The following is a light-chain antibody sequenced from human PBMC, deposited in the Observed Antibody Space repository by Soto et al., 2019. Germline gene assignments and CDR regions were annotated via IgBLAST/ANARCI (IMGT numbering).Light chain of an antibody. CDR3: SSYKRGTSVV. CDR2: EVS. V-gene: IGLV1-40*01. CDR1: SSNIGAGYE. J-gene: IGLJ2*01. Sequence: QSVLTQPPSVSGAPGQRVTISCTGSSSNIGAGYEVHWYQQLPGKAPKLMIYEVSNRPSGVSNRFSGSKSGNTASLTISGLQTEDEADYYCSSYKRGTSVVLGGGTKVTVL.